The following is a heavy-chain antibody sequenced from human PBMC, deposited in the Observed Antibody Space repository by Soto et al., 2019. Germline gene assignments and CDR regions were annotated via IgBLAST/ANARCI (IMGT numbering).Heavy chain of an antibody. J-gene: IGHJ3*01. D-gene: IGHD3-22*01. CDR3: ARGPDYYDNSGMTFHV. V-gene: IGHV4-31*03. Sequence: PSETLSLTCTVSGGSISSGGYYWSWIRQHPGKCLEWIGYIYYTGSTYYNPSIKSRVTMSVDTFKNQFSLRVSSVTAADTAVYFCARGPDYYDNSGMTFHVWGQGTMVTVSS. CDR2: IYYTGST. CDR1: GGSISSGGYY.